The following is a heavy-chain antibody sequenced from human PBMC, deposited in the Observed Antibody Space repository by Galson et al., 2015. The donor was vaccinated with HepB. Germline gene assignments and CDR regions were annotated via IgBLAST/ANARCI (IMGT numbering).Heavy chain of an antibody. Sequence: SLRLSCAASGFTFSSYSMNWVRQAPGKGLEWVSSISSSSSYIYYADSVKGRFTISRDNAKNSLYLQMNSLRAEDTAVYYCARDKNYYDSSGWIRYFHYVMDVWGQGTTVTVSS. V-gene: IGHV3-21*01. J-gene: IGHJ6*02. CDR3: ARDKNYYDSSGWIRYFHYVMDV. D-gene: IGHD3-22*01. CDR2: ISSSSSYI. CDR1: GFTFSSYS.